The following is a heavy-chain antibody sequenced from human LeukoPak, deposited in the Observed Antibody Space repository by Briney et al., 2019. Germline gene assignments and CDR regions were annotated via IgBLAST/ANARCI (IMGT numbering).Heavy chain of an antibody. CDR3: ARIGYSSSSLDY. J-gene: IGHJ4*02. CDR2: INQDGSEK. CDR1: EFPSSNYW. D-gene: IGHD6-6*01. Sequence: PGGTLRFSCAASEFPSSNYWLSWVRQAPGKGLKGVANINQDGSEKYYVDSVKGRFTISRDNAKDSLYLQVNSLRVEDTAVYYCARIGYSSSSLDYWGQGTLVTVPS. V-gene: IGHV3-7*01.